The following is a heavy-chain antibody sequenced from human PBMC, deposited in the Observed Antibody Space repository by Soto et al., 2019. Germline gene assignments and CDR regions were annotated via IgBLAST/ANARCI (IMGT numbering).Heavy chain of an antibody. Sequence: GGSLRLSCAASGFTVSSNYMSWVRQAPGKGLEWVSVIYSGGSTYYADSVKGRFTISRDNSKNTLYLQMNSLRAEDTALYYCARGPGGSSWYPYYFDYWGQGTLVTVSS. J-gene: IGHJ4*02. V-gene: IGHV3-53*01. CDR2: IYSGGST. CDR3: ARGPGGSSWYPYYFDY. CDR1: GFTVSSNY. D-gene: IGHD6-13*01.